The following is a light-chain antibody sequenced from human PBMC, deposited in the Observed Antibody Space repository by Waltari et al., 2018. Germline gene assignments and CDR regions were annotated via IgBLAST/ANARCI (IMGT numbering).Light chain of an antibody. CDR2: GAA. V-gene: IGKV4-1*01. CDR1: LSILHSAENKNQ. CDR3: QQYYSTPFT. Sequence: DIVMTQSPDSLSVSLGERATINCKSSLSILHSAENKNQLGWYQQQSGQFPKLLIYGAATRESGFPDRFSGSGSGTDFTLTISSLQTEDVXVYYCQQYYSTPFTFGPGTKVDIK. J-gene: IGKJ3*01.